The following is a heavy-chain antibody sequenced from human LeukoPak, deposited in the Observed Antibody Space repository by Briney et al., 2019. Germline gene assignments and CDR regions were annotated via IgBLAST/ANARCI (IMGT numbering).Heavy chain of an antibody. D-gene: IGHD3-10*01. CDR1: GGSISSNSYY. CDR3: ARGGEDSPLWFEPKQYSFDY. CDR2: ICSGGTT. V-gene: IGHV3-53*01. J-gene: IGHJ4*02. Sequence: ETLSLTCTVSGGSISSNSYYWGWIRQPPGKGLEWVSAICSGGTTYYADSVKGRFTISRDDSKNTVFLQMNSLRAEDTAVYYCARGGEDSPLWFEPKQYSFDYWGQGALVTVSA.